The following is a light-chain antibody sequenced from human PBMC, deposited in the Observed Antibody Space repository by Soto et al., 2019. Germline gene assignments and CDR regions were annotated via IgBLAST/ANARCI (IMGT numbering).Light chain of an antibody. CDR1: QSVGSVY. CDR2: GAS. Sequence: DIVLTHSPGTLSLSPGERATLSCRASQSVGSVYLAWYQQKPGQAPRLLIHGASNRASGIPDRFSGSGSGTDFTLTISRLEPEHFAVYYCQQYGSSPRTFGQGTKVDIK. CDR3: QQYGSSPRT. J-gene: IGKJ1*01. V-gene: IGKV3-20*01.